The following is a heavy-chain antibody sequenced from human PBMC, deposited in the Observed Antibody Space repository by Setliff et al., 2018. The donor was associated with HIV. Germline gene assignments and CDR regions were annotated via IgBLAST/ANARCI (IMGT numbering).Heavy chain of an antibody. CDR1: GGSISSGIYC. D-gene: IGHD2-8*02. V-gene: IGHV4-61*09. CDR3: ARAPTGVTNAFDI. Sequence: SETLSLTCTVSGGSISSGIYCWIWIRQPAGKGLELIGHVYTTGGTNYNPSLESRLTISVDTSRNQFSLRLSSVTAADTAVYYCARAPTGVTNAFDIWGQGTMVTV. J-gene: IGHJ3*02. CDR2: VYTTGGT.